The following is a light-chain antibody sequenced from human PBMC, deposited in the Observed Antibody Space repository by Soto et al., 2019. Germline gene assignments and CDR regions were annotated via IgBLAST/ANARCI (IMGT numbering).Light chain of an antibody. CDR2: DVT. Sequence: QSALTQPASVSGSPGQSIAISCTGSSSDIGAYNYVSWYQHHPGKAPKLIIYDVTSRPSGVSSRFSGAKSGNAASLIISGLKVEDEADYYCCSSGGSPTYVFGTGTKVTVL. CDR1: SSDIGAYNY. J-gene: IGLJ1*01. CDR3: CSSGGSPTYV. V-gene: IGLV2-14*01.